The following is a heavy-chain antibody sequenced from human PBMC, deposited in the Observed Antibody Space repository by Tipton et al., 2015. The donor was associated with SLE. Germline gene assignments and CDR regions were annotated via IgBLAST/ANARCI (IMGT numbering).Heavy chain of an antibody. CDR3: ARGGSSGQTWYYYMDV. CDR2: ISSSGSTI. CDR1: GFTFSSYE. V-gene: IGHV3-48*03. Sequence: GSLRLSCAASGFTFSSYEMNWVRQAPGKGLEWVSYISSSGSTIYYADSVKGRFTISRDNAKNSLYLQMNSLRAEDTAVYYCARGGSSGQTWYYYMDVWGKGTTVTVSS. J-gene: IGHJ6*03. D-gene: IGHD6-19*01.